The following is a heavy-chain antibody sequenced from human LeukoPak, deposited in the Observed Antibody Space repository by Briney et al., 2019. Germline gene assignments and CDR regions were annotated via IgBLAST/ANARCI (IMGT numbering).Heavy chain of an antibody. J-gene: IGHJ5*02. Sequence: ASVKVSCKASGYTFTSYGISWVRQAPGQGLEWMGIINTSGGSTTYAQKFQGRVSMTRDTSTSTVYLEVSSLRSEDTAVYYCARSQGGNTLWLDPWGQGTLVTVSS. CDR1: GYTFTSYG. CDR2: INTSGGST. V-gene: IGHV1-46*01. CDR3: ARSQGGNTLWLDP. D-gene: IGHD4-23*01.